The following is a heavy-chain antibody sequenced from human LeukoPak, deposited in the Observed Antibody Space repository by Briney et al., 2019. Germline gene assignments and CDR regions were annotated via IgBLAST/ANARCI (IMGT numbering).Heavy chain of an antibody. CDR3: AKDPYAGYSYGSPLFDY. J-gene: IGHJ4*02. V-gene: IGHV3-23*01. Sequence: GGSLRLSCAASGFTSSSYAMSWVRQGPGKGLEWVSAISGSGGSTYYADSVKGRFTISRDNSKNTLYLQMNSLRAEDTAVYYCAKDPYAGYSYGSPLFDYWGQGTLVTVSS. D-gene: IGHD5-18*01. CDR2: ISGSGGST. CDR1: GFTSSSYA.